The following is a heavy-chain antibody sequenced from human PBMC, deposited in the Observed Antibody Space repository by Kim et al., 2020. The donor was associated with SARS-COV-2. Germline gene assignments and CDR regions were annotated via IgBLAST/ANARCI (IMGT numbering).Heavy chain of an antibody. D-gene: IGHD3-9*01. CDR2: VIPIFGKT. V-gene: IGHV1-69*13. CDR3: ARDAPTYYDLLTGWAHNYYGMDV. CDR1: GDSFNYA. J-gene: IGHJ6*01. Sequence: ASVKVSCKSSGDSFNYAITWLRQAPGQGLEWMGGVIPIFGKTTYAQKFQGRLTISADESTSTAYMELSSLTSEDTAVYFCARDAPTYYDLLTGWAHNYYGMDVWGQGTTVTVSS.